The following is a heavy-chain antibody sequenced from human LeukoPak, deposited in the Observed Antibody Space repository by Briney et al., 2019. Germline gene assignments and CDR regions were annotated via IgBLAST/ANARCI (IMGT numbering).Heavy chain of an antibody. CDR3: ARQRLPVAGTPRFDY. CDR2: IIPIFGTA. D-gene: IGHD6-19*01. Sequence: SVKVSCKASGGTFSSYAISWVRQAPGQGVEWMGRIIPIFGTANYAQKFQGRVTITTDESTSTAYMELSSLRSEDTAVYYCARQRLPVAGTPRFDYWGQGTLVTVSS. J-gene: IGHJ4*02. CDR1: GGTFSSYA. V-gene: IGHV1-69*05.